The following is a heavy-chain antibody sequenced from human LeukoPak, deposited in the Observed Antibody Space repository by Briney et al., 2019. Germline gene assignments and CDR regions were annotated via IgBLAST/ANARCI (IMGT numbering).Heavy chain of an antibody. CDR3: ASGLDGSGSRRSLNNYYYYGMDV. Sequence: GASVKVSCKASGYTFTSYGISWVRQAPGQGLEWMGWISAYNGNTNYAQKLQGRVTMTTDTSTSTAYMELRSLRSDHTAEDYCASGLDGSGSRRSLNNYYYYGMDVWGQGTTVTGSS. J-gene: IGHJ6*02. D-gene: IGHD3-10*01. V-gene: IGHV1-18*01. CDR2: ISAYNGNT. CDR1: GYTFTSYG.